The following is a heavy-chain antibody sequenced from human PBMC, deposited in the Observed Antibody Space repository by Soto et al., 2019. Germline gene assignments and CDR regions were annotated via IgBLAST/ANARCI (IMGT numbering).Heavy chain of an antibody. CDR3: ARDLNLGSFDY. J-gene: IGHJ4*02. Sequence: GGSLRLSCAASGFTFSSYAMSWVRQAPGKGLEWVSAISGSGGTTYYADSVKGRFTFSRDNSKNTLYLQMNSLRAEDTAVYYCARDLNLGSFDYWGQGTLVTVSS. CDR1: GFTFSSYA. CDR2: ISGSGGTT. V-gene: IGHV3-23*01.